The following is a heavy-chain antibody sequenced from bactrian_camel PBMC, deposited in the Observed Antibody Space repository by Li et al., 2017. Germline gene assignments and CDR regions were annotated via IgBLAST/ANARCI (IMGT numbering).Heavy chain of an antibody. D-gene: IGHD8*01. CDR2: IYSDGSKT. CDR3: ANRGNWACFAG. CDR1: GFTFSDYG. Sequence: HVQLVESGGGLVQPGGSLRLSCAASGFTFSDYGMSWVRQAPGKGLEWVSAIYSDGSKTYYADSVKGRFTISSDNAKNTLYLQMNSLKSEDTALYYCANRGNWACFAGWGQGTQVTVS. V-gene: IGHV3S6*01. J-gene: IGHJ4*01.